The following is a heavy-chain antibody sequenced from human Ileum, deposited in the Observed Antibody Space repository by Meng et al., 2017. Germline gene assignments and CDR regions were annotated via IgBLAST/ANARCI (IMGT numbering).Heavy chain of an antibody. Sequence: QVQFVKSWAKRKESGPSVRCSCNTFHSRAIQWARQAAGQRLEWMGWIIAGSGSTRYSQKFQGRITITRDTSANIAYMDLSSLRFEDTAVYYCVREDSSGYWAYWGQGTLVTVSS. CDR2: IIAGSGST. V-gene: IGHV1-3*01. D-gene: IGHD3-22*01. J-gene: IGHJ4*02. CDR3: VREDSSGYWAY. CDR1: TFHSRA.